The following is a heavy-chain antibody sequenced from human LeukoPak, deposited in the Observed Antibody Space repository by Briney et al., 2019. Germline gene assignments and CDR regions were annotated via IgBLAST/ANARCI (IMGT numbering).Heavy chain of an antibody. CDR2: IKQDGSAK. D-gene: IGHD3-22*01. Sequence: GGSLRLSCAASGFTFSSYWMTWVRQAPGKGLEWVANIKQDGSAKYYVDSLRGRFSISRDNVKNSLFLQMNSLSAEDTAVYYCARCPYDSSGYYSVPSHLDYWGQGTLVTVSS. CDR1: GFTFSSYW. V-gene: IGHV3-7*01. CDR3: ARCPYDSSGYYSVPSHLDY. J-gene: IGHJ4*02.